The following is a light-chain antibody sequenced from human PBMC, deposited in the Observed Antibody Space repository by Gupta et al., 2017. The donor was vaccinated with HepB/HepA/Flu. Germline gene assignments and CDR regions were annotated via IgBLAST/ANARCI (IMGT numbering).Light chain of an antibody. CDR2: AAS. CDR1: QSISSY. CDR3: QQSYTTPWT. J-gene: IGKJ1*01. Sequence: DIQMTQSPSSLSASVGDRVTITCRASQSISSYLNWYKQKPGKAPKLLIHAASSLQSAVPSRFSGSGSGTDFTLTISSLQPEEFATYYCQQSYTTPWTFGQGTTVEIK. V-gene: IGKV1-39*01.